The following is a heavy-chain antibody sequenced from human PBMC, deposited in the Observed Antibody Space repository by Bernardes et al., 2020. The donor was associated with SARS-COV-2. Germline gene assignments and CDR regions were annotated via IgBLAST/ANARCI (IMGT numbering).Heavy chain of an antibody. J-gene: IGHJ3*01. D-gene: IGHD6-13*01. V-gene: IGHV1-2*02. CDR1: GYSFSGHY. CDR2: ISPSSGGT. CDR3: VSAYSSSFAAFDL. Sequence: ASVKVSCKASGYSFSGHYIHWVRQAPGQGLEWMGWISPSSGGTNYAQKFQGRVTLTRDTSIRIAYMDLSGLRSGDTAVYYCVSAYSSSFAAFDLWGQGTMVTVSS.